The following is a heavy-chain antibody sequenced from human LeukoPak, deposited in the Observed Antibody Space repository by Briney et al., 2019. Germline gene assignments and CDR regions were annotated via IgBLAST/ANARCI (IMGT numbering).Heavy chain of an antibody. V-gene: IGHV1-46*01. CDR1: GYTFTSYY. CDR2: INPSGGST. CDR3: ATYSGAGYYYYYGMDV. J-gene: IGHJ6*04. D-gene: IGHD2-15*01. Sequence: GASVKVSCKASGYTFTSYYMHWVRQAPGQGLEWMGIINPSGGSTSYAQKFQGRVTMTRDTSTSTVYMELSSLRSEDTAVYYCATYSGAGYYYYYGMDVWGKGTTVTVSS.